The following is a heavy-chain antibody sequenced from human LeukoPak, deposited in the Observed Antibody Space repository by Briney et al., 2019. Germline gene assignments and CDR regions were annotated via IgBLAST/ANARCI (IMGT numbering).Heavy chain of an antibody. CDR1: LDSTTSNF. J-gene: IGHJ4*02. V-gene: IGHV4-4*02. CDR3: AREILGGFNPGAY. CDR2: IHRSGSP. Sequence: PSETLSLTCTVSLDSTTSNFLSWVRQPPGKGLEWIGEIHRSGSPNYDPSLQSRFTISIDRSRNQIVLELSPVTAADTAVYYCAREILGGFNPGAYWGQGILVTVSS. D-gene: IGHD1-14*01.